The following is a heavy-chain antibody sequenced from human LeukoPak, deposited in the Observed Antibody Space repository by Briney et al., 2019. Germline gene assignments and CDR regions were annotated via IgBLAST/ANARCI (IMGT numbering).Heavy chain of an antibody. D-gene: IGHD1-26*01. J-gene: IGHJ6*03. V-gene: IGHV4-59*01. CDR2: IYYSGST. CDR3: ARFVGWGARRYYYYYMDV. CDR1: GGSISSYY. Sequence: PSETLSLTRTVSGGSISSYYWSWIRQPPGKGLEWIGYIYYSGSTNYNPSLKSRVTMSVDTSKNQFSLKLSSVSAADTAVYFCARFVGWGARRYYYYYMDVWGKGTTVTISS.